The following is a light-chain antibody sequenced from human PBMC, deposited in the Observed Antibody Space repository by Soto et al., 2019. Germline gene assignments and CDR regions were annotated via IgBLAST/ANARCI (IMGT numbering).Light chain of an antibody. CDR2: GAS. Sequence: DIQMTQSPSSLSASVGDRVTITCRASQGIRIDLGWFQQRPGKAPKRLIYGASSLQGGVPSRFSGSGSGTEFTLTISSLQPDDFATYYCQQYNSYSFGQGTKV. CDR3: QQYNSYS. V-gene: IGKV1-17*01. CDR1: QGIRID. J-gene: IGKJ1*01.